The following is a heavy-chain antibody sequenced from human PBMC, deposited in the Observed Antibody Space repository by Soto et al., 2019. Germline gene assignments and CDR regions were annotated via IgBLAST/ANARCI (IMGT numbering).Heavy chain of an antibody. CDR1: GFSLTTSGMG. D-gene: IGHD3-3*01. V-gene: IGHV2-5*02. CDR3: AHSRIGEYDY. CDR2: IYWDDDK. J-gene: IGHJ4*02. Sequence: QITLKESGPTLVKPTQTLTLTCTFSGFSLTTSGMGVGWIRQPPGKALEWLAHIYWDDDKRYSPSLKSRLTLTQDTSKNQVVLTMTNMALVDTATYYCAHSRIGEYDYWGQGTLVTVSS.